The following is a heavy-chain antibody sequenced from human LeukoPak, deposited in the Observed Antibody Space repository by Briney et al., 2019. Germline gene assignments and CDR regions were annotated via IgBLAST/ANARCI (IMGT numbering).Heavy chain of an antibody. D-gene: IGHD3-10*01. V-gene: IGHV4-39*01. CDR2: FYYRGNT. CDR3: ARHETSASLRSRFDP. J-gene: IGHJ5*02. CDR1: GDSISSSPYY. Sequence: PSETLSLTCTVSGDSISSSPYYWGYIRQPPGGGLEWIGSFYYRGNTYYNPSLKSRVTISVDTSKNQFSLRLNSVTAADTAVYYCARHETSASLRSRFDPWGQGTLVTVSS.